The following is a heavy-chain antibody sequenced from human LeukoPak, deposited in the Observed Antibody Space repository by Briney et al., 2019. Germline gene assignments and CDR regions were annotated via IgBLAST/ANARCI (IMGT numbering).Heavy chain of an antibody. J-gene: IGHJ4*02. Sequence: DGSDKYYVDSVKGRFTISRDNAQSSLYLQMNNLRGEDTAVYYCGRDGGYSVDYCGQGTLVTVSA. CDR3: GRDGGYSVDY. V-gene: IGHV3-7*01. CDR2: DGSDK. D-gene: IGHD5-18*01.